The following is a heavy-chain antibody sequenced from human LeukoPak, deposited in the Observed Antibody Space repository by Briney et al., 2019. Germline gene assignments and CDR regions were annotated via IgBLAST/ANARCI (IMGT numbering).Heavy chain of an antibody. CDR2: IKQDGSRT. V-gene: IGHV3-7*03. CDR3: ARDLSNKILTTYYDVFDL. CDR1: GFTFSTYW. J-gene: IGHJ3*01. Sequence: GGSLRLSCAASGFTFSTYWMTWVRQAPGEGLEWLANIKQDGSRTYYVDSVKGRFTISIDNARNSLYLQMNSLKAEDTAVYYCARDLSNKILTTYYDVFDLWGQGTMVTVSS. D-gene: IGHD3-9*01.